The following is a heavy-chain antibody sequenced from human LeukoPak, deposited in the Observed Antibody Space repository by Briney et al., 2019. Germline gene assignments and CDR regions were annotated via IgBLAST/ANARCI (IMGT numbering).Heavy chain of an antibody. Sequence: SETLSLTCTVSGYSISSGYYWGWIRQPPGKGLQWIGTIYHSGTTYYNPSLKSRVTISVDTSKNQFSLKLSSVTAADTAVYYCARVQYCSSTSCYYFDYWGQGTLVTVSS. CDR1: GYSISSGYY. CDR2: IYHSGTT. J-gene: IGHJ4*02. D-gene: IGHD2-2*01. V-gene: IGHV4-38-2*02. CDR3: ARVQYCSSTSCYYFDY.